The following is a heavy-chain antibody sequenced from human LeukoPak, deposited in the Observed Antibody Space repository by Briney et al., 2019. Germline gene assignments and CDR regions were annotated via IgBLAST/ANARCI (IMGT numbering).Heavy chain of an antibody. V-gene: IGHV3-7*01. CDR1: GFTFNSFF. D-gene: IGHD7-27*01. Sequence: TGGPLRLSCAASGFTFNSFFLNWVRPTPGRELEWVACISQDGSETFYMDSVRGRFIISRDNTKNSLYLQMDSLRAEDTAVYFCVRDLGHSRHYFEYWGQGALVTVSS. CDR3: VRDLGHSRHYFEY. CDR2: ISQDGSET. J-gene: IGHJ4*02.